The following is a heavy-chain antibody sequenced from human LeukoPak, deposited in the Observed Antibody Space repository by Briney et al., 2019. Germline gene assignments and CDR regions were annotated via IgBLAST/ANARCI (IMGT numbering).Heavy chain of an antibody. CDR1: GYTFTGYY. J-gene: IGHJ4*02. CDR3: AREEDYGGNSYFDY. V-gene: IGHV1-2*02. Sequence: ASVKVSCKASGYTFTGYYMHWVRQAPGQGLEWMGWINPNSGGTNYAQKFQGRVTMTRDTSISTAYMELSSLRSEDTAVYYCAREEDYGGNSYFDYWGQGTLVTVSS. CDR2: INPNSGGT. D-gene: IGHD4-23*01.